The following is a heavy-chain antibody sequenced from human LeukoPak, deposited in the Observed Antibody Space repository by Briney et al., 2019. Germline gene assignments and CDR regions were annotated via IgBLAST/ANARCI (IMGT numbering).Heavy chain of an antibody. CDR3: ARDYGDDPYDAFDI. CDR1: GFTFSSYA. J-gene: IGHJ3*02. D-gene: IGHD4-17*01. V-gene: IGHV3-30-3*01. CDR2: ISYDGSNK. Sequence: GGSLRLSCVASGFTFSSYAMHWVRQAPGKGLEWVAVISYDGSNKYYADSVKGRFTISRDNSKNTLYLQMNSLRAEDTAVYYCARDYGDDPYDAFDIWGQGTMVTVSS.